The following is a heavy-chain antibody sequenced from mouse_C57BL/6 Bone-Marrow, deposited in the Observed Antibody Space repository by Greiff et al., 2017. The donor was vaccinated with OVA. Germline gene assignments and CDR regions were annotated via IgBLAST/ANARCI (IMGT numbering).Heavy chain of an antibody. CDR3: AGGGNDYARFYAMDY. CDR1: GYAFTNYL. V-gene: IGHV1-54*01. Sequence: QVQLQQSGAELVRPGTSVKVSCKASGYAFTNYLIEWVKQRPGQGLEWIGVINPGSGGTNYNEKFKGKATLTVDKASSTAYMQLSSLTSEDSAVYFCAGGGNDYARFYAMDYWGQGTSVTVSS. D-gene: IGHD2-4*01. CDR2: INPGSGGT. J-gene: IGHJ4*01.